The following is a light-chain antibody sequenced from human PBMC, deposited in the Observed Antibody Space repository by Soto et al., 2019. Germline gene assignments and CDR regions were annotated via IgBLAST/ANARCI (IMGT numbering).Light chain of an antibody. V-gene: IGLV2-23*02. J-gene: IGLJ1*01. CDR2: EVS. CDR1: SSDVGSYNL. CDR3: YSYADSSPYV. Sequence: QSVLTQPASVSGSPGQSITISCTGTSSDVGSYNLVSWYQQHPGKAPKLMIYEVSKRPSGVSNRFSGSKSGNTASLTISGLQAEDEDDYYCYSYADSSPYVFGTGTKVTVL.